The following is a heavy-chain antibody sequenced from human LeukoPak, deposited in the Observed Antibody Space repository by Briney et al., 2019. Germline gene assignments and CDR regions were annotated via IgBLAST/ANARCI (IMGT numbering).Heavy chain of an antibody. V-gene: IGHV1-8*01. CDR3: AREINYDILAGYHAGDKGYFDY. J-gene: IGHJ4*02. D-gene: IGHD3-9*01. CDR2: MNPNSGNT. Sequence: ASVKVSCKASGYTFTSYDINWVRQATGQGLEWMGWMNPNSGNTGYAQKFQGRVTMTRNTSISTAYMELSSLRSEDTAVYYCAREINYDILAGYHAGDKGYFDYWGQGTLVTVSS. CDR1: GYTFTSYD.